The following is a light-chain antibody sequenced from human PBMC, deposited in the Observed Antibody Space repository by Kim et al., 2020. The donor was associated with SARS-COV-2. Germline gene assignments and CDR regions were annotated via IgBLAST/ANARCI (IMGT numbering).Light chain of an antibody. J-gene: IGKJ2*01. CDR3: QQYNNFPYT. Sequence: DIQLTQSPSSVSASVGDRVTITCRASQVISNWLAWYQQKPGKAPNLLIYAASSLESGVPSRFSGSGSGTDFTLTISCLQPDDFATYYCQQYNNFPYTFGQGTKLEI. CDR2: AAS. V-gene: IGKV1-12*01. CDR1: QVISNW.